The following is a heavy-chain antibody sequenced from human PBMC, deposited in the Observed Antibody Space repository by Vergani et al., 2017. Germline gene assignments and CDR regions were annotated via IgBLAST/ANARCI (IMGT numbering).Heavy chain of an antibody. D-gene: IGHD1-14*01. Sequence: EVHLWESGGGLGQPGGSLRLSCVASGFTFSSYAMSWVRQAPGKGLEWVSAISGGGGSTYYAESVKGRFTISRDKSKNTLYLQMNSLRAEDTAIYYCARDLRLLYNRFDPWGQGTLVTVSS. V-gene: IGHV3-23*01. CDR1: GFTFSSYA. CDR2: ISGGGGST. CDR3: ARDLRLLYNRFDP. J-gene: IGHJ5*02.